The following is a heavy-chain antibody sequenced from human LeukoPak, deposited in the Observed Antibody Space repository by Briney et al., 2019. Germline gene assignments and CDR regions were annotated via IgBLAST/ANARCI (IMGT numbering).Heavy chain of an antibody. CDR3: ARDVPYCSGGSCLYYYYYYMDV. CDR1: GFTFSSYS. J-gene: IGHJ6*03. V-gene: IGHV3-21*01. CDR2: ISSSSSYI. D-gene: IGHD2-15*01. Sequence: GGSLRLSCAASGFTFSSYSMNWVRQAPGKGLEWVSSISSSSSYIYYADSVKGRFTISRDNAKNSLYLQMSSLRAEDTAVYYCARDVPYCSGGSCLYYYYYYMDVWGKGTTVTVSS.